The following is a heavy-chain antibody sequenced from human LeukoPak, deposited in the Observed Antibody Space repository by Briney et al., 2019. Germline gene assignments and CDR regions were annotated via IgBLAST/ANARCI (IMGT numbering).Heavy chain of an antibody. V-gene: IGHV4-38-2*02. Sequence: SETLSLTCTVSGYSISSGYYWGWIRQPPGKGLEWIGSINYSGSTYYNPSLKSRVTISVEMSKNQFSLKLTSVTAADTAVYYCARQDYYDSSGFYIWGQGTMVTVSS. D-gene: IGHD3-22*01. J-gene: IGHJ3*02. CDR2: INYSGST. CDR3: ARQDYYDSSGFYI. CDR1: GYSISSGYY.